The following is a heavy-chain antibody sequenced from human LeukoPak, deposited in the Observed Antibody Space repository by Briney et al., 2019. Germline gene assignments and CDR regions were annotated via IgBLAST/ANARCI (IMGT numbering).Heavy chain of an antibody. V-gene: IGHV3-48*03. CDR1: GFSFSSYE. Sequence: GGPLRLSCVASGFSFSSYEMNWARQAPGKGREGVSYISSSGNIIYYADSVKGRFTISRDNAKNSLYLQMNSLRVEDTAVYYCARDRKYTYGYYFDYWGQGALVTVPS. CDR2: ISSSGNII. CDR3: ARDRKYTYGYYFDY. J-gene: IGHJ4*02. D-gene: IGHD5-18*01.